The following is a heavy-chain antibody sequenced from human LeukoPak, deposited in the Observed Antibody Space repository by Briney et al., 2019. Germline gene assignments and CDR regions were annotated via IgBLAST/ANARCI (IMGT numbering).Heavy chain of an antibody. V-gene: IGHV1-18*01. J-gene: IGHJ5*02. CDR2: ISAYNGNT. Sequence: ASVKVSCKASGYTFTSYGISWVRQAPGQGLEWMGWISAYNGNTNYAQKLQGRVTMTTDTSTSTAYMELRSLRSDDTAVYYCARALYYYDSSGYRQTMNWFDPWGQGTLVTVSS. CDR3: ARALYYYDSSGYRQTMNWFDP. CDR1: GYTFTSYG. D-gene: IGHD3-22*01.